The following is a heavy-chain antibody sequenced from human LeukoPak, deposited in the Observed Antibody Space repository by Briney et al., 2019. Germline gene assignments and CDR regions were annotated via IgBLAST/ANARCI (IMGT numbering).Heavy chain of an antibody. D-gene: IGHD3-3*01. J-gene: IGHJ4*02. Sequence: PSETLSLTCSVSGGSISRSSYYWTWIRQSPGRVLEWVGNTYYSGSALYNPSLKSRVTISVDTSKNQFSLRLTSVTAADTAVYYCARPRGDLWSGYDYWGQGVLVTVSP. CDR3: ARPRGDLWSGYDY. CDR2: TYYSGSA. V-gene: IGHV4-39*01. CDR1: GGSISRSSYY.